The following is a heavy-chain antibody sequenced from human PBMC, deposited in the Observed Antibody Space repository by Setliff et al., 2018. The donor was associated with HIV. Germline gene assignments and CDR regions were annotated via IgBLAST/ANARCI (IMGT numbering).Heavy chain of an antibody. J-gene: IGHJ4*02. Sequence: SETLSLTCTVSGGSISSSRYSWGWIRQPPGKGLEWIGTIFYSGTADYNPSLKSRVTISVDTSKNQFSLKLSSVTAADTAVYYCARQRHGGAGAHDYWGQGTLVTVSS. D-gene: IGHD3-16*01. V-gene: IGHV4-39*07. CDR2: IFYSGTA. CDR1: GGSISSSRYS. CDR3: ARQRHGGAGAHDY.